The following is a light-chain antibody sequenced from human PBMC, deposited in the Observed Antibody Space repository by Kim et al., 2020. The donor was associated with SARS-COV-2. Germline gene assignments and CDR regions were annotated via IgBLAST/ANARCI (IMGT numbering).Light chain of an antibody. CDR1: SANIGNNY. V-gene: IGLV1-47*01. CDR2: WNN. CDR3: SSWDDTLSGPV. J-gene: IGLJ3*02. Sequence: QGFSIPCSRSSANIGNNYVYWYQHFPGTAPKLLMYWNNKRPSGVPARFSGSKSGTSASLAISGLRPEDEADYYCSSWDDTLSGPVFGGGTTLTVL.